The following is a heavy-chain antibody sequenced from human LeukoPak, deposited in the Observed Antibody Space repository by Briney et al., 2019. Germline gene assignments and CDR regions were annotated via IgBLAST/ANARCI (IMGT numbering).Heavy chain of an antibody. CDR3: VRGVRTVDY. J-gene: IGHJ4*02. CDR1: GFTFSSYW. V-gene: IGHV3-7*01. Sequence: PGGSLRLSCAASGFTFSSYWMSWVRQAPGKGLEWVANIKPDGSEKYYVDSVKGRFTISRDNSKNTLYLQMNSLRAEDTGVYYCVRGVRTVDYWGQGTLVTVSS. D-gene: IGHD4-17*01. CDR2: IKPDGSEK.